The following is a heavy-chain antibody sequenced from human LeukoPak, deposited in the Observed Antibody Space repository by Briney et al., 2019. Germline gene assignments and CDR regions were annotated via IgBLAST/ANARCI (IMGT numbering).Heavy chain of an antibody. CDR1: GFTFSSYA. CDR2: ISGSGGST. V-gene: IGHV3-23*01. D-gene: IGHD3-3*01. J-gene: IGHJ3*02. CDR3: AKCWTDYDFWSGYYFGAFDI. Sequence: PGGSLRLSCAASGFTFSSYAMSWVRQALGKGLEWVSAISGSGGSTYYADSVKGRFTISRDNSKNTLYLQMNSLRAEDTAVYYCAKCWTDYDFWSGYYFGAFDIWGQGTMVTVSS.